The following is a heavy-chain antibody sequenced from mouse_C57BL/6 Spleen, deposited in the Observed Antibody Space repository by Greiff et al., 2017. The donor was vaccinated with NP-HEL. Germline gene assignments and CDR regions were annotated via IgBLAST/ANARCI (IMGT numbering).Heavy chain of an antibody. CDR1: GFTFSSYG. V-gene: IGHV5-6*01. D-gene: IGHD1-1*01. CDR2: ISSGGSYT. Sequence: EVMLVESGGDLVKPGGSLKLSCAASGFTFSSYGMSWVRQTPDKRLEWVATISSGGSYTYYLDSVKGRFTISRDNAKNTLYLQMSSLKSEDTAMYYCARHKDSGSTFAYWGQGTLVTVSA. J-gene: IGHJ3*01. CDR3: ARHKDSGSTFAY.